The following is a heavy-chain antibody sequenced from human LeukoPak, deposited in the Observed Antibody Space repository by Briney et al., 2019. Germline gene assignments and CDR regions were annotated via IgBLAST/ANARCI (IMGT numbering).Heavy chain of an antibody. V-gene: IGHV3-66*01. D-gene: IGHD2-2*01. CDR3: ASSTSTPGGFDF. CDR1: RISDY. J-gene: IGHJ4*02. CDR2: IYTGDNT. Sequence: GGSLRLSCAASRISDYMIWVRQAPGTGLEWVSVIYTGDNTYYVNSVKGRFTISRDNSRRMLYLQMNSLRAEDTSVYYCASSTSTPGGFDFWGQGTLVTVSS.